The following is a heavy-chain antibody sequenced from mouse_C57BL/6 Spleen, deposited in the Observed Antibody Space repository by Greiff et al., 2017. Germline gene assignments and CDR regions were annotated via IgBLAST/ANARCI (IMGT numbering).Heavy chain of an antibody. CDR1: GYTFTSYW. D-gene: IGHD2-1*01. V-gene: IGHV1-59*01. CDR3: ARWGNYDY. J-gene: IGHJ3*01. Sequence: QVQLQQSGAELVRPGTSVKLSCKASGYTFTSYWMHWVKQRPGQGLEWIGVIDPSDSYTNYNQKFKGKATLTVDTSSSTAYMQLSSLTSEDSAVYYCARWGNYDYWGQGTLVTVSA. CDR2: IDPSDSYT.